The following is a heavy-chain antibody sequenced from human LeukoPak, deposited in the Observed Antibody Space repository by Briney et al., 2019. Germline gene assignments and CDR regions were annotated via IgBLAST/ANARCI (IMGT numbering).Heavy chain of an antibody. V-gene: IGHV5-51*03. CDR2: IYPGDSDT. D-gene: IGHD3-22*01. Sequence: PGESLKISCKVSGYSFTNYWLGWVRQMPGKGLEWMGIIYPGDSDTRYSPSFQGQVTISADKSITTAYLQWSGLKASDTAIYYCAGPRMGSSGFHDPFEIWGPGTVVTVSS. CDR1: GYSFTNYW. CDR3: AGPRMGSSGFHDPFEI. J-gene: IGHJ3*02.